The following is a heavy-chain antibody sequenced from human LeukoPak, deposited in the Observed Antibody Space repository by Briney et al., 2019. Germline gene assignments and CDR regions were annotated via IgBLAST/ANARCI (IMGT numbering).Heavy chain of an antibody. D-gene: IGHD3-16*02. Sequence: SETLSLTCTVSGGSISSSSYYWGWIRQPPGKGLEWIGSIYYSGSTYYNPSLKSRVTISVDTSKNQFSLKLSSVTAADTAVYYCARLSLYDYVWGSYRYYFDYWGQGTLVTVSS. J-gene: IGHJ4*02. V-gene: IGHV4-39*01. CDR2: IYYSGST. CDR1: GGSISSSSYY. CDR3: ARLSLYDYVWGSYRYYFDY.